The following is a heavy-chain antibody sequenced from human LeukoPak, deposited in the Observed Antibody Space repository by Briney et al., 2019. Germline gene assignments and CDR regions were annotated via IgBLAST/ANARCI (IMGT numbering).Heavy chain of an antibody. CDR2: FDPEDGET. CDR1: GYTLTELS. V-gene: IGHV1-24*01. D-gene: IGHD2-2*01. J-gene: IGHJ4*02. Sequence: ASVKVSCKVSGYTLTELSMHWVRQAPGKGLEWMGGFDPEDGETIYAQKFQDRVTITADESTSTAYMELSSLRSEDTAVYYCARSVLGGMPHPFDYWGQGTLVTVSS. CDR3: ARSVLGGMPHPFDY.